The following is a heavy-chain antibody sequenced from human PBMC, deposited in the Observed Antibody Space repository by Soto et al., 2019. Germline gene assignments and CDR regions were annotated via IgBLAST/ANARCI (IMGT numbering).Heavy chain of an antibody. CDR2: IYSSGDST. CDR1: GFTFSSYT. Sequence: EVQLLESGGDLVQPGGSLRLSCVASGFTFSSYTMTWVRQAPGKGLEWVSVIYSSGDSTYYADSVKGRFTISRDNSKNTLYLQMNSLRAHDTAVYYCAKSPTMTTKVVDYWGQGTLVTVSS. V-gene: IGHV3-23*01. D-gene: IGHD4-17*01. CDR3: AKSPTMTTKVVDY. J-gene: IGHJ4*02.